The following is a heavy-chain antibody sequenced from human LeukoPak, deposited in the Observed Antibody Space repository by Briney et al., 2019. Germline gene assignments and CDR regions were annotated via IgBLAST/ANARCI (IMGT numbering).Heavy chain of an antibody. CDR1: GFTFSSYG. J-gene: IGHJ4*02. V-gene: IGHV3-30*18. CDR2: ISYDGSNK. D-gene: IGHD6-13*01. CDR3: AKPYSSSWCGLFDY. Sequence: GGSLRLSCAASGFTFSSYGMHWVRQAPGKGLEWVAVISYDGSNKYYADSVKGRFTISRDNSKNTLYLQMNSLRAEDTAVYYCAKPYSSSWCGLFDYWGQGTLVTVSS.